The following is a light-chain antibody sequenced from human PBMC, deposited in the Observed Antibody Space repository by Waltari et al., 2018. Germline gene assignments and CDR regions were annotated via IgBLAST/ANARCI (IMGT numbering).Light chain of an antibody. CDR3: QQYYTTPLT. Sequence: DIVMTQSPDSLDVSLGERATIKCKSSQSVLYTPNNKNYLAWYQHKPGQSPKLLLYWASTRESGVPDRFSGSGSGTDFTLTISSLQAEDVAVYYCQQYYTTPLTFGGGTKVEI. V-gene: IGKV4-1*01. CDR2: WAS. CDR1: QSVLYTPNNKNY. J-gene: IGKJ4*01.